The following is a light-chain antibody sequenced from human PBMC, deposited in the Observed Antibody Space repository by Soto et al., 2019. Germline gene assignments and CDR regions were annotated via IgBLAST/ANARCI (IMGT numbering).Light chain of an antibody. CDR2: DAS. J-gene: IGKJ1*01. CDR3: QYYSAVWA. V-gene: IGKV1-5*01. CDR1: QSLSNR. Sequence: DIQMTQSPSTLSASVGDRVTITCRASQSLSNRLAWYQQKPGKAPKVLIYDASSLESVVPSRFSGSGSGTDCNLTISSLQPDDFATYYLQYYSAVWAFGEGTQVQI.